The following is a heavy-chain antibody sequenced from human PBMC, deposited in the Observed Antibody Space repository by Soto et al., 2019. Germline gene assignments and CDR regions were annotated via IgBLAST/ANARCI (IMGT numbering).Heavy chain of an antibody. D-gene: IGHD6-19*01. CDR3: AREALAVAGTFDY. CDR1: GFTFSSYS. J-gene: IGHJ4*02. V-gene: IGHV3-21*01. CDR2: ISSSSSYI. Sequence: GGSLSLSCAASGFTFSSYSMNWVRQAPGKGLEWVSSISSSSSYIYYADSVKGRFTISRDNAKNSLYLQMNSLRAEDTAVYYCAREALAVAGTFDYWGQGTLVTVSS.